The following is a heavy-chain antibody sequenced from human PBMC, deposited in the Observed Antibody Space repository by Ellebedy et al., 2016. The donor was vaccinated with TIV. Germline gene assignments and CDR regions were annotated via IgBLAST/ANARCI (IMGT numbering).Heavy chain of an antibody. CDR1: GYTFTSYG. V-gene: IGHV1-18*01. J-gene: IGHJ3*02. D-gene: IGHD1-26*01. CDR3: ATSVGAPPRDAFDI. CDR2: ISAYNGDT. Sequence: ASVKVSCXASGYTFTSYGISWVRQAPGQGLEWMGWISAYNGDTNSAQKLQGRVTMTTDTSTSTVYMELRSLRSDDTAVYYCATSVGAPPRDAFDIWGQGTMVTVSS.